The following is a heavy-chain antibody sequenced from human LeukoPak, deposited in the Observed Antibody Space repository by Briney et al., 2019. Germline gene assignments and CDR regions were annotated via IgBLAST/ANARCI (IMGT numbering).Heavy chain of an antibody. V-gene: IGHV5-51*01. D-gene: IGHD6-13*01. CDR3: VTAAHFDY. J-gene: IGHJ4*02. Sequence: GESLKISCKGSGYRVTNHWIGWVRQMPGKGLEWMAIIYAGDSDTRYSPSFQGQVTISVDKSISTAYLQWSSLKASDTAIYYCVTAAHFDYWGQGTLVTVSS. CDR2: IYAGDSDT. CDR1: GYRVTNHW.